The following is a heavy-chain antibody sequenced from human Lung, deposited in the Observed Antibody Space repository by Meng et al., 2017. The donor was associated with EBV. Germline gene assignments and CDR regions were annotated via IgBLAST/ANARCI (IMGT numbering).Heavy chain of an antibody. CDR2: INTNTGNP. CDR3: ARVAPSGYRYFDY. CDR1: GYTFINYA. Sequence: QGRLFQSGSELKKPGASGTVSCKASGYTFINYAMNWVRQAPGQGLEWMGWINTNTGNPTYAQGFTRRFVFSLDTSFRTAYLQISSLKAEDTAVYYCARVAPSGYRYFDYWGQGTLVTVSS. D-gene: IGHD3-3*01. V-gene: IGHV7-4-1*02. J-gene: IGHJ4*02.